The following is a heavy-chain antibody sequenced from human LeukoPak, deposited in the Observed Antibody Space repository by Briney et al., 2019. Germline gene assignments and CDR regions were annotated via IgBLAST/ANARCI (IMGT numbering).Heavy chain of an antibody. CDR3: AREGGYSYGDAPLHFDY. Sequence: SETLSPTCTVSGGSISSGGYYWSWIRQPAGKGLEWIGRIYTSGNTNYNPSLKSRVTISVDTSKNQFSLKLSSVTAADTAVYYCAREGGYSYGDAPLHFDYWGQGTLVTVSS. J-gene: IGHJ4*02. CDR1: GGSISSGGYY. D-gene: IGHD5-18*01. CDR2: IYTSGNT. V-gene: IGHV4-61*02.